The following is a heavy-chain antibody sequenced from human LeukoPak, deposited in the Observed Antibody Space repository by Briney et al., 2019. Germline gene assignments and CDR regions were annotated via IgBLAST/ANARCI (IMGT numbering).Heavy chain of an antibody. CDR1: GFTFSDTW. V-gene: IGHV3-74*01. Sequence: GGSLRLSCAASGFTFSDTWMHWVRQAPGKGLVWVSRIRSDGSDTRYAESVKGRFTISRDNAKNTLYLQMNSLRAEDTAIYYCARSGYNRFDYWGQGTLVTVSS. D-gene: IGHD5-24*01. CDR2: IRSDGSDT. CDR3: ARSGYNRFDY. J-gene: IGHJ4*02.